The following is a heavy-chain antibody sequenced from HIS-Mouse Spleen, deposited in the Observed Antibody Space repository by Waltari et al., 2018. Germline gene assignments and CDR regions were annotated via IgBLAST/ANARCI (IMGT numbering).Heavy chain of an antibody. CDR2: VLSGVSR. CDR1: VFTVSSHY. Sequence: EVQLLESGGGFIQPGGSLRLSCSASVFTVSSHYMRGVRQAPGRVMVWVAGVLSGVSRYNADSVKGRFTISRDDSKNTLYLKLNSRRAEDTAVYYCARVLNWGTFDYWGQGALVTVSS. D-gene: IGHD7-27*01. V-gene: IGHV3-53*01. CDR3: ARVLNWGTFDY. J-gene: IGHJ4*02.